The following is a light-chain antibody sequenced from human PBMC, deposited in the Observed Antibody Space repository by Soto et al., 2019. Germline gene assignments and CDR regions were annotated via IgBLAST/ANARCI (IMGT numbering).Light chain of an antibody. CDR3: QQYGSSPFP. Sequence: EILFTQSPGTLSLSPGERATLSCRASQSVSSSYLAWYQQKPGQAPRLLIYGASSRATGIPDRFSGSGSGTDFTLTISRLEPEDFEVYYCQQYGSSPFPFGGGTKVDIK. V-gene: IGKV3-20*01. J-gene: IGKJ4*01. CDR2: GAS. CDR1: QSVSSSY.